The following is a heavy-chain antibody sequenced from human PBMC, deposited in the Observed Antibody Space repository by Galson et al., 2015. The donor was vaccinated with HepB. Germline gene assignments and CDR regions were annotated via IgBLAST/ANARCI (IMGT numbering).Heavy chain of an antibody. J-gene: IGHJ4*02. Sequence: SLRLSCAASGFTFSSYGMHWVRQAPGKGLEWVAVIWYDGSNKYYADSVKGRFTISRDNSKNTLYLQMNSLRAEDTAVYYCAREGIAAAGPVFIDYWGQGTLVTVSS. CDR2: IWYDGSNK. V-gene: IGHV3-33*01. CDR1: GFTFSSYG. CDR3: AREGIAAAGPVFIDY. D-gene: IGHD6-13*01.